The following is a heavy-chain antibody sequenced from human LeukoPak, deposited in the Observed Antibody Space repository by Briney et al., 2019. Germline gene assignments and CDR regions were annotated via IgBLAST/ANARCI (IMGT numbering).Heavy chain of an antibody. D-gene: IGHD2-15*01. CDR2: ISGSGAST. CDR1: GFTFSSYA. V-gene: IGHV3-23*01. J-gene: IGHJ4*02. CDR3: AKHNVGATVGCFDY. Sequence: PGGSLRLSCAASGFTFSSYAMSWVRQTPGKGLEWVSTISGSGASTYYADSVKGRFTISRDNSKNTLYLQMNSLRAEDTAVYYCAKHNVGATVGCFDYWGQGTLVTVSS.